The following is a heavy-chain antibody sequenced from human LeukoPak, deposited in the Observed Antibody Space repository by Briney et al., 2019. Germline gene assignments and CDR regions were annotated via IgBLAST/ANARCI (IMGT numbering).Heavy chain of an antibody. CDR2: ISYDGSNK. V-gene: IGHV3-30*04. D-gene: IGHD4-17*01. CDR1: GFTFRNFV. J-gene: IGHJ5*02. Sequence: GRSLRLSCAASGFTFRNFVMHGDRQAPGKGLEWVSVISYDGSNKYYADSVKGRFTISRDNSKNTLYLQMNSLRSEDTALYYCARDATGDGDLESWGQGTLVTVSP. CDR3: ARDATGDGDLES.